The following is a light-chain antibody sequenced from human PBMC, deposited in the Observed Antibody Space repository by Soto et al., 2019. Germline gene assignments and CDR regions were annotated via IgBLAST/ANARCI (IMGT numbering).Light chain of an antibody. Sequence: QSVLTQPPSASGTPGQRVTISSSASSSNIGSDYVYWYQQFPGTAPKLLIYRNNQRPSGVPDRFSGSKSGTSASLAISGLRSEDEADYYCAAWDESMSGYVFGTGNKLTVL. J-gene: IGLJ1*01. V-gene: IGLV1-47*01. CDR1: SSNIGSDY. CDR2: RNN. CDR3: AAWDESMSGYV.